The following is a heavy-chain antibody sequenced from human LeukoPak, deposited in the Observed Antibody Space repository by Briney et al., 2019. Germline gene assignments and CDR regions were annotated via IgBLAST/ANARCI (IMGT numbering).Heavy chain of an antibody. V-gene: IGHV1-2*02. D-gene: IGHD6-13*01. CDR1: GYTFTGYY. CDR3: AREGEYSSSWYSAVGEGELDY. CDR2: INPNSGGT. Sequence: GASVKVSCKASGYTFTGYYMHWVRQAPGQGLEWMGWINPNSGGTNYAQKFQGRVTMTRDTSISTAYMELSRLRSDDTAVYYCAREGEYSSSWYSAVGEGELDYWGQGTLVTVSS. J-gene: IGHJ4*02.